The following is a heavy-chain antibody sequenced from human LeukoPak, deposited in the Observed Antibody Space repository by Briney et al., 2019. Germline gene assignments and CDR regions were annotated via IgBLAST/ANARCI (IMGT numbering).Heavy chain of an antibody. V-gene: IGHV3-48*04. CDR2: IRSSGSTM. CDR3: ARDESGDNDAFDI. Sequence: PGGSLRLSCAASGFTFSSYSMNWVRQAPGRGLEWISYIRSSGSTMYYTDSVKGRFTISRGNAKNSLYLQMNSLRVEDTAVYYCARDESGDNDAFDIWGQGTMVTVSS. CDR1: GFTFSSYS. J-gene: IGHJ3*02. D-gene: IGHD2-21*01.